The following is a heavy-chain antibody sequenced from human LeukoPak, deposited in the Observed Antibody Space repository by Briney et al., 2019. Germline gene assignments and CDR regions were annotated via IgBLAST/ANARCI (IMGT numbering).Heavy chain of an antibody. CDR1: GYTLTELS. Sequence: ASVKVSCKVSGYTLTELSMHWVRQAPGKGLEWMGGFDPEDGETIYAQKFQGRVTMTEDTSTDTAYMELSNLRSEDTAVYYCATGIAVADPFDYWGQGTLVTVSS. CDR3: ATGIAVADPFDY. CDR2: FDPEDGET. V-gene: IGHV1-24*01. J-gene: IGHJ4*02. D-gene: IGHD6-19*01.